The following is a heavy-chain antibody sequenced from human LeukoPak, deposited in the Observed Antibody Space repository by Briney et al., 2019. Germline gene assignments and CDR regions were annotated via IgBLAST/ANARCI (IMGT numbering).Heavy chain of an antibody. Sequence: SVTVSCKASGYTFTSYAISWVRQAPGQGLEWMGGIIPIFGTANYAQKFQGRVTITADESTSTAYMELSSLRSEDAAVYYCARGHPNYDILTGYYNPLSYFDYWGQGTLVTVSS. CDR1: GYTFTSYA. J-gene: IGHJ4*02. CDR3: ARGHPNYDILTGYYNPLSYFDY. D-gene: IGHD3-9*01. CDR2: IIPIFGTA. V-gene: IGHV1-69*13.